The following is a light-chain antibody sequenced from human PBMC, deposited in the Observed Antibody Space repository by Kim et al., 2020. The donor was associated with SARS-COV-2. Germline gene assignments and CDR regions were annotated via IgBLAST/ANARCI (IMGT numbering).Light chain of an antibody. V-gene: IGKV3-20*01. J-gene: IGKJ1*01. CDR2: GAS. CDR1: QSVSTSY. CDR3: QQYGSSPTT. Sequence: SPGERATLSCRASQSVSTSYLACYQQNPGQAPRLLIYGASSRATGIPDRFSGSGSGTDFTLTISRLEPEDVAVYYCQQYGSSPTTFGQGTKVDIK.